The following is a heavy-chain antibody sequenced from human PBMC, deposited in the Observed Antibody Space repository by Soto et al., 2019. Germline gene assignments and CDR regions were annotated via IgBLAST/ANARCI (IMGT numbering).Heavy chain of an antibody. Sequence: GGSLRLSCAASGFTFSSSAISWVRQAPGKGLEWVSAVSANGQGIYYADSVKGRFTISRDNSKNTLYLQMNSLRAEDTAVYYCAKDPVARYYYGMDVWGQGTTVTVSS. J-gene: IGHJ6*02. CDR3: AKDPVARYYYGMDV. CDR2: VSANGQGI. D-gene: IGHD5-12*01. CDR1: GFTFSSSA. V-gene: IGHV3-23*01.